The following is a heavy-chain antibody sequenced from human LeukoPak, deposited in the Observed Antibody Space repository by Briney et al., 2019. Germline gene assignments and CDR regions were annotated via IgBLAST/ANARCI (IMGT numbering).Heavy chain of an antibody. Sequence: SVKVSCKASGGTFSSYAISWVRQAPGQGLEWMGGIIPIFGTANYAQKFQGRVTITADESTSTAYMELSSLRSEDTAVYYCARECWSDSGSYSPSFDYWGQGTLVTVSS. V-gene: IGHV1-69*13. CDR2: IIPIFGTA. J-gene: IGHJ4*02. CDR3: ARECWSDSGSYSPSFDY. CDR1: GGTFSSYA. D-gene: IGHD1-26*01.